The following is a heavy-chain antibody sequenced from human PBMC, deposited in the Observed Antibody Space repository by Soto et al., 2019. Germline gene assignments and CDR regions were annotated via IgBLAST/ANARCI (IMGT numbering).Heavy chain of an antibody. CDR3: ARERSKGEGYGMDV. CDR2: INPNSGGT. V-gene: IGHV1-2*04. J-gene: IGHJ6*02. D-gene: IGHD3-10*01. Sequence: ASVKVSCKASGYTFTGYYMHWVRQAPGQGLEWMGWINPNSGGTNYAQKFQGWVTMTRDTSISTAYMELSRLRSDDTAVYYCARERSKGEGYGMDVWGQGTTVTVSS. CDR1: GYTFTGYY.